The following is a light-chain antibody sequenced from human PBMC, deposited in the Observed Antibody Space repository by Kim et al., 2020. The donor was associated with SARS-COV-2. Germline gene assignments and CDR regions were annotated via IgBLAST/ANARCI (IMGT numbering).Light chain of an antibody. J-gene: IGKJ2*01. Sequence: EIVMTQSPATLSVSPGERATLYCRASQSVSSNLAWYQQKSGQAPRLLIYGASTRATGIPARFSGSGSGTEFTLTISSLQSEDFAVYYCQQCKNWPYTFGQGTKLEI. V-gene: IGKV3-15*01. CDR2: GAS. CDR3: QQCKNWPYT. CDR1: QSVSSN.